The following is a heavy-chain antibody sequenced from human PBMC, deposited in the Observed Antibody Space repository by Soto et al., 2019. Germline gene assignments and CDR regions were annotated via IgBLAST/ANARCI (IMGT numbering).Heavy chain of an antibody. V-gene: IGHV3-23*01. CDR2: ISGTGDKT. CDR3: AKRPMQLRTCDY. J-gene: IGHJ4*02. Sequence: EVQLLDSGGGLVQPGGSLTLSCAASGFIFSNYVMSWVRQAPGKGLEWVSSISGTGDKTDYADSVKGRFTISRDNSKNTLDLQMNSLRGEDTAVYYCAKRPMQLRTCDYWGQGSIVTVSS. D-gene: IGHD1-7*01. CDR1: GFIFSNYV.